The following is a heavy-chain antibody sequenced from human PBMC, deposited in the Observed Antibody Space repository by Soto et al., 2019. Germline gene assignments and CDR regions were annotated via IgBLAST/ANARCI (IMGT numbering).Heavy chain of an antibody. J-gene: IGHJ4*02. Sequence: VQLVESGGGVVQSGGSLRLSCAASGFTFDTYAMHWVRQAPGKGLEWVAVISYDGSNQFYAGSVKGRFTVSRDNSKNTLYLQVNSLRNDDTAVYYCTRGLLTDFFDYWGQGALVTVSS. CDR2: ISYDGSNQ. CDR1: GFTFDTYA. CDR3: TRGLLTDFFDY. V-gene: IGHV3-30-3*01.